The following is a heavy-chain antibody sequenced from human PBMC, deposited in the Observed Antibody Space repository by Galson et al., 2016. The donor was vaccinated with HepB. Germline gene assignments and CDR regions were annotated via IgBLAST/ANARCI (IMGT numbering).Heavy chain of an antibody. Sequence: SLRLSCAASGFTFSTYAMTWVRQAPGKGLEWVSVITDSGDDTHHADSVKGRFIMSRDNSKNTVYLQMNNLRDEDAAIYFCASGTKRFCSGSNCYPLDHWGQGTLVTVSS. D-gene: IGHD2-15*01. CDR1: GFTFSTYA. CDR2: ITDSGDDT. J-gene: IGHJ4*02. V-gene: IGHV3-23*01. CDR3: ASGTKRFCSGSNCYPLDH.